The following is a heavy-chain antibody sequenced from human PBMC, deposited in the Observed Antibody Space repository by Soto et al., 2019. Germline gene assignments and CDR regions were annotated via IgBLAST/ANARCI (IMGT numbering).Heavy chain of an antibody. V-gene: IGHV4-31*03. CDR2: IYYLGDT. D-gene: IGHD3-10*01. J-gene: IGHJ5*02. CDR3: ARVQNVVRGVRWFDP. CDR1: GASISSGPFY. Sequence: QVQLRESGPGLVEPSQTLSLTCTISGASISSGPFYWGWIRQHPGQGLEWIGHIYYLGDTFYNPFLKSRAFISVDSSVNQFSLKLISVTAADTAVYYCARVQNVVRGVRWFDPWGQGILVAVSS.